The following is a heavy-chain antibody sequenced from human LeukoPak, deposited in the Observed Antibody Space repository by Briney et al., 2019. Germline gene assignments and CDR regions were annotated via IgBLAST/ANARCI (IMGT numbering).Heavy chain of an antibody. D-gene: IGHD3-3*01. Sequence: PSETLSLTCTVSGGSISSYYWSWIRQPPGKGLEWIGYIYYSGSTNYNPSLKSRVTISVDTSKNQFSLKLSSVTAADTAVYYCARAPGGLGRITIFGVVTEDYFGYWGQGTLVTVSS. V-gene: IGHV4-59*01. CDR3: ARAPGGLGRITIFGVVTEDYFGY. CDR1: GGSISSYY. CDR2: IYYSGST. J-gene: IGHJ4*02.